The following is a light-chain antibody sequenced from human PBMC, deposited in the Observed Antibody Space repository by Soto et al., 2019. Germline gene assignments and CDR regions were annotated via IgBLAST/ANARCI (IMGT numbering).Light chain of an antibody. CDR2: GYS. V-gene: IGLV1-40*01. CDR3: QSYDSSLSGYF. CDR1: SSNIGAGSE. Sequence: QSVLTQPPSVSGAPGQRVTISCTGSSSNIGAGSEVHWYQHLPGTAPKLLIFGYSNRHSGVPDRFSGSKSGTSASLAITGLXAEDEADYYCQSYDSSLSGYFFGTGTKVTVL. J-gene: IGLJ1*01.